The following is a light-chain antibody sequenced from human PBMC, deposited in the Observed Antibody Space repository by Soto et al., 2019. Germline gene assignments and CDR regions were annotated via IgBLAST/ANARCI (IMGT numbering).Light chain of an antibody. J-gene: IGKJ2*01. CDR2: GAS. CDR3: QQYSKWPRT. V-gene: IGKV3-15*01. Sequence: EMVMTQSPATQSETPGERATLSCRASQSISTILAWYQQSPGQAPRLLMYGASTRAAGIPARFSGSGSGTEFTLTISSLQSEDFAVYYCQQYSKWPRTFGQGTKVDI. CDR1: QSISTI.